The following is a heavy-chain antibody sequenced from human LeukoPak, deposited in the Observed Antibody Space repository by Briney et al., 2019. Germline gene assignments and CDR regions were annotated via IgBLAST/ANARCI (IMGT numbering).Heavy chain of an antibody. J-gene: IGHJ4*02. D-gene: IGHD6-13*01. CDR3: ARHRAARIAAAGSHVDY. CDR1: GYTFTSYD. CDR2: MNPNSGNT. V-gene: IGHV1-8*03. Sequence: ASVKVSCKATGYTFTSYDINWVRQATGQGLEWMGWMNPNSGNTGYAQKFQGRVTITRNTSISTAYMELSSLRSEDTAVYYCARHRAARIAAAGSHVDYWGQGTLVTVSS.